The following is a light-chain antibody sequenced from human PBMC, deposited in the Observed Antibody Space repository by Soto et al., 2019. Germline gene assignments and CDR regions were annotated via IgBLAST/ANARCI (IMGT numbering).Light chain of an antibody. CDR1: QSISSW. CDR3: QHYNSYPIT. V-gene: IGKV1-5*03. J-gene: IGKJ5*01. CDR2: KAS. Sequence: DIQMTQSPSTLSASVGDRVTITCRASQSISSWLAWYQQKPGKAPKLLIYKASSLESGVTSRFSGSGSGTEFTLTISSLQPDDFGTYYCQHYNSYPITFGQGTRLEIK.